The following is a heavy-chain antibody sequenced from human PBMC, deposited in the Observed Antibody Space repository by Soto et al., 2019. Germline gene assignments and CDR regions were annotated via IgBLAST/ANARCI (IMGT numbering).Heavy chain of an antibody. CDR1: GYTFTSCD. CDR2: MNPNSGNT. J-gene: IGHJ3*02. D-gene: IGHD3-3*01. Sequence: GASVKVSCKASGYTFTSCDINWVRQATGQGLEWMGCMNPNSGNTGYAQKFQGRVTMTKNTSTNTAYMELSSLRSEDTAVYYCATVPNYDFWSVAFDIWGQGTMVTVSS. CDR3: ATVPNYDFWSVAFDI. V-gene: IGHV1-8*01.